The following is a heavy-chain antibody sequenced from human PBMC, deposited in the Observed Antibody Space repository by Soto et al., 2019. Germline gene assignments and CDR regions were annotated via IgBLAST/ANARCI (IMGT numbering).Heavy chain of an antibody. Sequence: EASVKVSCKASGGTFSSYTISWVRQAPGQGLEWMGRIIPILGIANYAQKFQGRVTITADKSTSTAYMELSSLRSEDTAVYYCAWGAPYDSSGYYFDYWGQGTLVTVSS. CDR1: GGTFSSYT. CDR3: AWGAPYDSSGYYFDY. V-gene: IGHV1-69*02. J-gene: IGHJ4*02. D-gene: IGHD3-22*01. CDR2: IIPILGIA.